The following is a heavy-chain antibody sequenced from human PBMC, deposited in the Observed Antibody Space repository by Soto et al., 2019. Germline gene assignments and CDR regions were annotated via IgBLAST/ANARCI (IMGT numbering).Heavy chain of an antibody. V-gene: IGHV4-34*01. J-gene: IGHJ3*02. CDR1: GGSFSGYY. CDR2: INHSGST. Sequence: PSETLSLTCAVYGGSFSGYYWSWIRQPPGKGLEWIGEINHSGSTNYNPSLKSRVTISVDTSKNQFSLKLGSVTAADTAVYYCARRSDQLRRAFDIWGQGTMVTVS. D-gene: IGHD4-17*01. CDR3: ARRSDQLRRAFDI.